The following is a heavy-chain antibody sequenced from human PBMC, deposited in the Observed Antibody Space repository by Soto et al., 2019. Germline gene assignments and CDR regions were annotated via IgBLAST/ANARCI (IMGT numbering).Heavy chain of an antibody. CDR1: GYTFTSYA. J-gene: IGHJ4*02. CDR3: ARGPEVIDY. Sequence: GASVKVSCKASGYTFTSYAMHWVRQAPGQRLEWMGWINAGNGNTKYSQKLQGRVTMTTDTSTSTAYMELRSLRSDDTAVYYCARGPEVIDYWGQGTLVTVSS. V-gene: IGHV1-3*01. CDR2: INAGNGNT. D-gene: IGHD2-21*01.